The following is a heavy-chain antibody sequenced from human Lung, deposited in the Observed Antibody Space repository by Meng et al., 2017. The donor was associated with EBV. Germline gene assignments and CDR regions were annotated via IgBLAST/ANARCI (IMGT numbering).Heavy chain of an antibody. Sequence: LPESGLGLVKPSETLSLTCTVSGGSTSSNGYYWDWVRQPPGKGLEWIGAIYHSGSTSYNPSLQSRVTMFVDTSKNQFSLMLTSVTATDTAVYYCARRRGGSGRDCWGQGTLVTVSS. CDR2: IYHSGST. CDR3: ARRRGGSGRDC. V-gene: IGHV4-39*01. D-gene: IGHD3-10*01. J-gene: IGHJ4*02. CDR1: GGSTSSNGYY.